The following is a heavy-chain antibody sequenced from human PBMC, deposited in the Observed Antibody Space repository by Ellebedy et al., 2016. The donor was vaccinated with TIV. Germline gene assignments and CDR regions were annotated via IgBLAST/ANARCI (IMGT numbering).Heavy chain of an antibody. J-gene: IGHJ1*01. CDR1: STYA. V-gene: IGHV1-18*01. CDR3: AREGPETTPTRGGNFQY. Sequence: AASVKVSCKASSTYAINWVRQAPGQGLEWMGWISPYNGHTDYALQLQGRVTMTIDTSTTTAYMELRSLRSDDTAIYYCAREGPETTPTRGGNFQYWGQGTLVTVPA. D-gene: IGHD4-17*01. CDR2: ISPYNGHT.